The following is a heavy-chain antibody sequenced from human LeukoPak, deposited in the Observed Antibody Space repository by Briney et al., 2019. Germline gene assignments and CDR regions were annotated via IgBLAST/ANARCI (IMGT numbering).Heavy chain of an antibody. CDR1: GGSISSSSYY. D-gene: IGHD3-10*01. Sequence: SETLSLTCTVSGGSISSSSYYWGWIRQPPGKGLEWIGSIYYSGSTYYNPSLKSRVTISVDTSKNQFSLKLSSVTAADTAVYYCARVWFREVSSNWFDPWGQGTLVTVSS. CDR3: ARVWFREVSSNWFDP. J-gene: IGHJ5*02. CDR2: IYYSGST. V-gene: IGHV4-39*01.